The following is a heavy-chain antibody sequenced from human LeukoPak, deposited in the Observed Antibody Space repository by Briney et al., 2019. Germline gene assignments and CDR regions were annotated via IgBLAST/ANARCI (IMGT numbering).Heavy chain of an antibody. CDR1: GFTFSSYA. Sequence: PGGSLRLSCAASGFTFSSYAMHWVRQAPGKGLEWVAVISYDGSNKYYADSVKGRFTISRDNSKNTLYLQMNSLRAEDTAVYYCARDLFPNYYDSSGYSLAFDPWGQGTLVTVSS. CDR2: ISYDGSNK. D-gene: IGHD3-22*01. V-gene: IGHV3-30-3*01. J-gene: IGHJ5*02. CDR3: ARDLFPNYYDSSGYSLAFDP.